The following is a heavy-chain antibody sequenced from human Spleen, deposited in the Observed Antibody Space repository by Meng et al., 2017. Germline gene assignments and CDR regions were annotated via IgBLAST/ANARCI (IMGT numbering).Heavy chain of an antibody. CDR3: ARGALYYDWFDP. Sequence: SETLSLTCTVSDDSISSYYWNWIRQPPGKGLEWIGFIYHNGDTNYNPSLKSRVTISVDTSKNQFSLKLVSVTAADTAVYYCARGALYYDWFDPWGQGTLVTVSS. D-gene: IGHD3-3*01. V-gene: IGHV4-59*01. J-gene: IGHJ5*02. CDR2: IYHNGDT. CDR1: DDSISSYY.